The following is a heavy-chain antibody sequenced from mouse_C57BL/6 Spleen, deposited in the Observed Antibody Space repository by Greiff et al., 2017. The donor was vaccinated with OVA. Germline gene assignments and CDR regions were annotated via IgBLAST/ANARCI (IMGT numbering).Heavy chain of an antibody. CDR3: TRGGYDYDPDY. CDR1: GYTFTDYE. D-gene: IGHD2-4*01. CDR2: IDPETGGT. Sequence: QVQLQQSGAELVRPGASVTLSCKASGYTFTDYEMHWVKQTPVHGLEWIGAIDPETGGTAYNQKFKGKAILTADKSSSTAYMELRSLTSEDSAVYYCTRGGYDYDPDYWGQGTTLTVSS. J-gene: IGHJ2*01. V-gene: IGHV1-15*01.